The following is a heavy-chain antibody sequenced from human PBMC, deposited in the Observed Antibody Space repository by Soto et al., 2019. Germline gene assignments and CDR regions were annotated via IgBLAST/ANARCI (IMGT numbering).Heavy chain of an antibody. J-gene: IGHJ3*02. CDR1: GFMFSTYW. CDR3: LRDRVLCTSSRCQFAFDI. CDR2: IKQDGSEK. D-gene: IGHD6-13*01. V-gene: IGHV3-7*01. Sequence: GGSLRLSCATSGFMFSTYWMTWVRQAPGKGLEWVANIKQDGSEKYYVDSVKGRFTISRDNAENSLYLQMSSLRAEDTAVYYCLRDRVLCTSSRCQFAFDIWGQGTKVTVSS.